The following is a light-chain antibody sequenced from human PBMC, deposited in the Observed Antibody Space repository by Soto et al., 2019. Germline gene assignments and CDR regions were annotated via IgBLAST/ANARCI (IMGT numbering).Light chain of an antibody. V-gene: IGKV1-39*01. Sequence: DIRMTQSPSSLSASVGDTVTITCRASQGISDYLSWFQHKPGEAPKLLIYTASSLQVGVPLRFSGAGSRTDFSLTISGLQPEDSATYYCQQTYTFPWTFGQGTRVDIK. J-gene: IGKJ1*01. CDR3: QQTYTFPWT. CDR1: QGISDY. CDR2: TAS.